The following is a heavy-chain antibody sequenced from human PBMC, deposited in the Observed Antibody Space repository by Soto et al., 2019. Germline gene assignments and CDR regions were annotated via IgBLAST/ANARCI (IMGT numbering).Heavy chain of an antibody. V-gene: IGHV3-53*05. CDR3: PREPPPCGSECYFLGF. CDR2: IYSGGST. J-gene: IGHJ4*02. D-gene: IGHD2-21*01. CDR1: GFSISSNY. Sequence: AGSLSLSCAASGFSISSNYMSWVRQAPGKGLEWVAVIYSGGSTYYAASVKGRFTISRDNSKNTLYLQMGSLRAEDMAVYYCPREPPPCGSECYFLGFRGQRTLGTVPS.